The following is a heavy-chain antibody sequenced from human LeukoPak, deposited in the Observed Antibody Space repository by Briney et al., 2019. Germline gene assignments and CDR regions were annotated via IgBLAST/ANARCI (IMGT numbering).Heavy chain of an antibody. D-gene: IGHD3-3*01. V-gene: IGHV3-7*01. CDR3: ARVADYDFLSGYYSPFDH. CDR1: GFSFSRYW. CDR2: IKGDESDN. Sequence: GGSLRLSCAASGFSFSRYWMTWVRQAPGKGLEWVANIKGDESDNHYVASVRGRFTISRDNAKRSLYLQMNNLRAEDTGVYYCARVADYDFLSGYYSPFDHWGQGVLVIVSS. J-gene: IGHJ4*02.